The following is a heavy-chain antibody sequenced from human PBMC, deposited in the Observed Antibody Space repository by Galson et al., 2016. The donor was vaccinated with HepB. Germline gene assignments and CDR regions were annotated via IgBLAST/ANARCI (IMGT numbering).Heavy chain of an antibody. D-gene: IGHD3-22*01. CDR1: GGSISSGSHY. J-gene: IGHJ3*02. V-gene: IGHV4-39*01. Sequence: ETLSLTCTVSGGSISSGSHYWGWIRQPPGKGLEWIGSIYYSGNTHYNPSLKSRVTISVDTSKNQFSLKLNSVTAADTAVYFCARREGVHYSDRSDLADDAFNIWGQGSMVTVSS. CDR2: IYYSGNT. CDR3: ARREGVHYSDRSDLADDAFNI.